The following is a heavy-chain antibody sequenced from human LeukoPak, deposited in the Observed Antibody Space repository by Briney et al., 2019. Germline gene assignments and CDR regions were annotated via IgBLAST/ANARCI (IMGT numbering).Heavy chain of an antibody. D-gene: IGHD2-15*01. CDR3: AKVELLLEINVGVSHLDS. CDR1: GFTFSGYS. CDR2: ISPSSSVI. V-gene: IGHV3-48*01. Sequence: GGSLRLSCAASGFTFSGYSMNWVRQAPGKGLEWISYISPSSSVIYYADSVKGRFTIPRDNAKNTLYLQMNSLRAEDTAVYYCAKVELLLEINVGVSHLDSWGQGIQVTVSS. J-gene: IGHJ4*02.